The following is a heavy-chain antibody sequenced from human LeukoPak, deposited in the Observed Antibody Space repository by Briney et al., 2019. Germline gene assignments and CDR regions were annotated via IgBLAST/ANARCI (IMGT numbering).Heavy chain of an antibody. D-gene: IGHD3-10*01. J-gene: IGHJ4*02. CDR2: IYHSGST. CDR1: GGSISSYY. CDR3: ARDGGFGELLDY. V-gene: IGHV4-59*12. Sequence: KSSETLSLTCTVSGGSISSYYWSWIRQPPGKGLEWIGEIYHSGSTNYNPSLKSRVTISVDKSKNQFSLKLSSVTAADTAVYYCARDGGFGELLDYWGQGTLVTVSS.